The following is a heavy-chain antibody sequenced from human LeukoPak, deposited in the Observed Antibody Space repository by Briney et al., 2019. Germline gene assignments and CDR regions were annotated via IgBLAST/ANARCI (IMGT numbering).Heavy chain of an antibody. CDR2: IYYSGST. V-gene: IGHV4-59*01. D-gene: IGHD3-16*01. Sequence: PSETLSLACSVSGGSITSSYWSWIRQPPGKGLEWIGYIYYSGSTNYNPSLKSRVTISVDTSKNQFSLNLSSVTAADTAVYYCARLINTWFDPWGQGTLVTVSS. CDR1: GGSITSSY. J-gene: IGHJ5*02. CDR3: ARLINTWFDP.